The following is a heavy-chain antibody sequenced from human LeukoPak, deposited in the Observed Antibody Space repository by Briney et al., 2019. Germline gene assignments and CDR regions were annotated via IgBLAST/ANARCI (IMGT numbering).Heavy chain of an antibody. J-gene: IGHJ4*01. CDR2: IYNSGTT. D-gene: IGHD3-10*01. Sequence: SETLSLTCTVSGDSISSTSYYWDWIRQPPGKELEWIGSIYNSGTTYYNPSLKSRVTISVDTSKNQFSLKVSSVTAADTAVYYCASRVYGLGSFNYWGQGTLVTVSS. V-gene: IGHV4-39*01. CDR1: GDSISSTSYY. CDR3: ASRVYGLGSFNY.